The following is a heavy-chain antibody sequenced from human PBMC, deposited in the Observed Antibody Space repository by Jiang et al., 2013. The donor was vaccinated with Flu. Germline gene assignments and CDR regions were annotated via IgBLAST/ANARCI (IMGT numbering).Heavy chain of an antibody. V-gene: IGHV3-33*01. D-gene: IGHD3-22*01. CDR3: ARDYFDSSGSRIQTSIQH. Sequence: GFIFSSYAMHWVRRAPGKGLEWVAIIWYDGSNKYYADSVKGRFTISRDNSKNTLYLQMNSLRAEDTAVYYCARDYFDSSGSRIQTSIQHWGQGTLVTVSS. J-gene: IGHJ1*01. CDR2: IWYDGSNK. CDR1: GFIFSSYA.